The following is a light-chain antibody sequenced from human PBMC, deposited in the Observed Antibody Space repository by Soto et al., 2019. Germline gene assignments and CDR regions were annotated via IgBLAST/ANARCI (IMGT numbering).Light chain of an antibody. CDR1: SSDVGNYNS. CDR2: DVS. J-gene: IGLJ1*01. V-gene: IGLV2-14*03. CDR3: SSYTRSSTLV. Sequence: QSVLTQPASVSGSRGQSITISCTGTSSDVGNYNSVSWYQHHPGKAPKLMIYDVSNRPSGVSNRFSGSKSGSTASLTISGLQDEDEAAYYCSSYTRSSTLVFGTGTKLTVL.